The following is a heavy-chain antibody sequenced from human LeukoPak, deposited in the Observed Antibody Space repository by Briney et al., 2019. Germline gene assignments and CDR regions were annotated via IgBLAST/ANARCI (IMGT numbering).Heavy chain of an antibody. Sequence: PSGTLSLTCAVSGGSISSSNWWSWVRQPPGKGLEWIGEIYHSGSTNYNPSLKSRVTISVDKSKNQFSLKLSSVTAADTAVYYCAREGSYYDILTGYLPTYYYYYYRDVWGKGTTVTISS. J-gene: IGHJ6*03. CDR2: IYHSGST. D-gene: IGHD3-9*01. V-gene: IGHV4-4*02. CDR3: AREGSYYDILTGYLPTYYYYYYRDV. CDR1: GGSISSSNW.